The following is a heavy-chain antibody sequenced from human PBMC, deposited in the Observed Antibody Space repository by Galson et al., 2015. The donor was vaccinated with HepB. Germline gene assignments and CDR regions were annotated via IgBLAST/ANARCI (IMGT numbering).Heavy chain of an antibody. Sequence: SLRLSCAASGFTFSSYSMNWVRQAPGKGLEWVSSIRGSSSHIYYADSVKGRFTISRDNAKNSLYLQMNSLRAEDTALYYCAKDMRDTAMVYYFDYWGQGTLVTVSS. V-gene: IGHV3-21*04. CDR1: GFTFSSYS. D-gene: IGHD5-18*01. J-gene: IGHJ4*02. CDR2: IRGSSSHI. CDR3: AKDMRDTAMVYYFDY.